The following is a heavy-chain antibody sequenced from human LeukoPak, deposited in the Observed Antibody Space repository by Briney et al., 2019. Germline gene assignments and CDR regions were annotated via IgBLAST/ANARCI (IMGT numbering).Heavy chain of an antibody. Sequence: SETLSLTCTVSGVSISTYYWSWIRQPPGKGLEWIGYIYYTGSTSYNPSLKSRVTMSLDASKNQFSLELNSVTPADTAVYYCARGGNYWPQWWFDPWGRGTLVSVSS. CDR2: IYYTGST. CDR1: GVSISTYY. J-gene: IGHJ5*02. CDR3: ARGGNYWPQWWFDP. V-gene: IGHV4-59*01. D-gene: IGHD1-26*01.